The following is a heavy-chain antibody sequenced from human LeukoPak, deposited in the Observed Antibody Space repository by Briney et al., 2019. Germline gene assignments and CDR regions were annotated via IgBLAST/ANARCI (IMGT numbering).Heavy chain of an antibody. D-gene: IGHD2-2*02. Sequence: ASVKVSCKASGYTFTSYDINWVRQATGQGLEWMGWMNPNSGNTGYAQKFQGRVTMTRNTSISTAYMELSSLRSEDTAVYYCARGRGVPAAISYCYYYGMDVWGQGTTVTVSS. CDR1: GYTFTSYD. V-gene: IGHV1-8*01. CDR3: ARGRGVPAAISYCYYYGMDV. CDR2: MNPNSGNT. J-gene: IGHJ6*02.